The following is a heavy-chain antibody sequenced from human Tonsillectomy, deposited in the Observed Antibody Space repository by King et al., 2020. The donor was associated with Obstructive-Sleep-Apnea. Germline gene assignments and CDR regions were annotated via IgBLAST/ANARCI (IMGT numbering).Heavy chain of an antibody. CDR1: GFTFSNAW. Sequence: VQLVESWGGLVKPGGSLRLSCVVSGFTFSNAWMSWVRQAPGKGLEWVGRSKRKIDGETTDYAAPVKGRFTISRDDSKNTLDLQMNSLKTEDTAVYYCTRRPDYWGQGTLVIVSS. CDR2: SKRKIDGETT. J-gene: IGHJ4*02. V-gene: IGHV3-15*01. CDR3: TRRPDY.